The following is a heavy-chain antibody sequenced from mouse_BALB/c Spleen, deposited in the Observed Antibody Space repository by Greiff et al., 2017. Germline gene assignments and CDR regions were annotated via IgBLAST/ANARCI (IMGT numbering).Heavy chain of an antibody. D-gene: IGHD1-1*01. CDR3: TRWSDFITTVVARDD. J-gene: IGHJ2*01. CDR2: IDPETGGT. V-gene: IGHV1-15*01. CDR1: GYTFTDYE. Sequence: LQESGAELVRPGASVTLSCKASGYTFTDYEMHWVKQTPVHGLEWIGAIDPETGGTAYNQKFKGKATRTADKSSSTAYMELRSLTSEDSAVYYCTRWSDFITTVVARDDWGQGTTLTVSS.